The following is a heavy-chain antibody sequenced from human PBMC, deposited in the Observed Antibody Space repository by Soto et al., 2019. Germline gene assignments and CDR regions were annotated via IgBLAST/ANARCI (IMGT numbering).Heavy chain of an antibody. D-gene: IGHD1-20*01. V-gene: IGHV3-30*18. CDR2: ISYDGSKK. Sequence: VQLVESGGGVVQPGRSLRLSCAASGFAFSNYGIHWVRQAPGKGLQWVAFISYDGSKKYYADSVKGRFTISRDNSKNTLYLQMNRLRADDPAVYYCAKCRYVSYFDHWGQGTLVTVSS. CDR3: AKCRYVSYFDH. J-gene: IGHJ4*02. CDR1: GFAFSNYG.